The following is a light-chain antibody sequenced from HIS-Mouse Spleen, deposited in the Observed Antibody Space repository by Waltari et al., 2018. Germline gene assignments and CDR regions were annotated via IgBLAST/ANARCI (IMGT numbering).Light chain of an antibody. CDR3: SSYTSSSFNVV. V-gene: IGLV2-14*03. Sequence: QSALTQPASVSGSPGQSITIPCPGTSSTVRCSHYFPWYQQHPGKAPKPLIYDVSNRPSGVSNRFSGSKSGNTASLTISGLQAEDEADYYCSSYTSSSFNVVFGGGTKLTVL. CDR1: SSTVRCSHY. J-gene: IGLJ2*01. CDR2: DVS.